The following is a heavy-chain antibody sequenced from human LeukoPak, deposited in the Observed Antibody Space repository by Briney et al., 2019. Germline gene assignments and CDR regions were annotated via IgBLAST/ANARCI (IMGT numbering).Heavy chain of an antibody. CDR1: GFTVSSNY. CDR2: IYSGGST. CDR3: ARVRGGSYYGIDY. V-gene: IGHV3-53*01. J-gene: IGHJ4*02. D-gene: IGHD1-26*01. Sequence: GGSLRLSCAASGFTVSSNYMSWVRQAPGKGLEWVSVIYSGGSTYCADSVKGRFTISRDNSKNTLYLQMNSLRAEDTAVYYCARVRGGSYYGIDYWGQGTPVTVSS.